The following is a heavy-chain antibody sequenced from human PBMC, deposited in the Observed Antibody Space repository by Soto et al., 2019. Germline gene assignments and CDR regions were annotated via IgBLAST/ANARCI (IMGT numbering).Heavy chain of an antibody. CDR1: GYTFTTYG. CDR2: ISGYNGNT. D-gene: IGHD4-17*01. J-gene: IGHJ4*02. Sequence: ASVKVSCKTSGYTFTTYGINWVRQAPGQGLEWMGWISGYNGNTNYPQKFQGRVTMTTDTFTSTGYMELRGLRSDDTAVYFCARCHRGLRCHLDSWGQGTLVTVSS. CDR3: ARCHRGLRCHLDS. V-gene: IGHV1-18*01.